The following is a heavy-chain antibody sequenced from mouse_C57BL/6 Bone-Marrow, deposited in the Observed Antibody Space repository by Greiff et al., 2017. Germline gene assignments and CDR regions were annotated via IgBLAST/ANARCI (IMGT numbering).Heavy chain of an antibody. CDR3: ARILGYAMDY. J-gene: IGHJ4*01. CDR1: GYPFTSYW. V-gene: IGHV1-59*01. Sequence: VPLQQPGAELVRPGTSVKLSCKASGYPFTSYWMHWVKQRPGQGLAWIGLIDPSASYTTYNQKVQGKATLTVDTSASTAYMQLSSLTTEYSAVYYCARILGYAMDYWGQGTSVTVSS. D-gene: IGHD3-1*01. CDR2: IDPSASYT.